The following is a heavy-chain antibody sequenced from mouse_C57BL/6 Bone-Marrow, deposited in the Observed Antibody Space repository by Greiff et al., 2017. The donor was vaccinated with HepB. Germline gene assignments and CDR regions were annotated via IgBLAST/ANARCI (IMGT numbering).Heavy chain of an antibody. J-gene: IGHJ2*01. CDR1: GFTFRDYY. CDR3: ARLYYSNYVFDY. Sequence: VKLMESEGGLVQPGSSMKLSCTASGFTFRDYYMAWVRQVPEKGLEWVANINYDGSSTYYLDSLKSRFIISRDNAKNILYLQMSSLKSEDTATYYCARLYYSNYVFDYWGQGTTLTVSS. V-gene: IGHV5-16*01. D-gene: IGHD2-5*01. CDR2: INYDGSST.